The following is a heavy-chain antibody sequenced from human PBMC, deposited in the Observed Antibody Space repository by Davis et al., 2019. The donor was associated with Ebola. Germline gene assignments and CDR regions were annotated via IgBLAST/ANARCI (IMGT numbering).Heavy chain of an antibody. J-gene: IGHJ5*02. V-gene: IGHV4-39*01. Sequence: SETLSLTCTVSGGSISSDRYYWGWIRQAPGKGLEWIGSIYYRGDTYYTPSLKSRVTTSVDTSKNQFSLKLSSVTAADTAVYYCARHHILDDYIGAFDPWGQGTLVTVSS. D-gene: IGHD4-11*01. CDR2: IYYRGDT. CDR3: ARHHILDDYIGAFDP. CDR1: GGSISSDRYY.